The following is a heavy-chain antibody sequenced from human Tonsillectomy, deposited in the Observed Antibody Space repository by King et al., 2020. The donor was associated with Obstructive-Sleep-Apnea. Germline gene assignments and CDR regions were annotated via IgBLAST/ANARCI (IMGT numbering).Heavy chain of an antibody. Sequence: VQLVESGGGLVKPGGSLRLSCAASGFTFSSYSMNWVRQAPGKGREWVSSIIRSSSYIYYADSVKGRFTIARDNAKNSLYLQMKSLRAEATAVYYCARGDYYDSSGYSLQSDYWGQGTLVTVSS. J-gene: IGHJ4*02. CDR3: ARGDYYDSSGYSLQSDY. D-gene: IGHD3-22*01. CDR1: GFTFSSYS. CDR2: IIRSSSYI. V-gene: IGHV3-21*01.